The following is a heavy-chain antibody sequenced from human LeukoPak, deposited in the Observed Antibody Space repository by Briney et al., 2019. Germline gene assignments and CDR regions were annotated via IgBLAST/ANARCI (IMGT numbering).Heavy chain of an antibody. CDR1: GGSISSYY. V-gene: IGHV4-4*07. Sequence: SETLSLTCTVSGGSISSYYWSWIRQPAGKGLEWIGRIYTSGSTNYNPSLKSRLTMSVDRSKNQFSLKLSSVTAADTAVYYCAGIHKDIVVVVAAAPLFDYGMDVWGQGTTVTVSS. CDR3: AGIHKDIVVVVAAAPLFDYGMDV. CDR2: IYTSGST. D-gene: IGHD2-15*01. J-gene: IGHJ6*02.